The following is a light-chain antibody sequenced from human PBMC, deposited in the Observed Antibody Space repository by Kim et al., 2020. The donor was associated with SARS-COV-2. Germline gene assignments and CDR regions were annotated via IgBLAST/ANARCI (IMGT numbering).Light chain of an antibody. V-gene: IGKV3-20*01. CDR2: GAS. Sequence: DIVLTQSTGTLSLSPGERATLSCRASQSISSSYLAWYQQKPGQAPRLLIYGASSRATGIPDRFSGSGSGTDFTLTIGGLEPEDFAVYYCQKYGSSATFGQGTKVDIK. J-gene: IGKJ1*01. CDR1: QSISSSY. CDR3: QKYGSSAT.